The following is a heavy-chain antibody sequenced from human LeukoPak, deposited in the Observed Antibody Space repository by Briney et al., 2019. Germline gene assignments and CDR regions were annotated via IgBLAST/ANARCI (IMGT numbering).Heavy chain of an antibody. CDR3: ATDYYYDSSGSYYTVDY. Sequence: GGSLRLSCTVSGFTVSSNSMSWVRQAPGKGLEWVSFIYSGGNTLYSDSVKGRFTISRDNSKNTLYLQMNSLRSEDTAVYYCATDYYYDSSGSYYTVDYWGQGTLVTVSS. CDR1: GFTVSSNS. D-gene: IGHD3-22*01. J-gene: IGHJ4*02. V-gene: IGHV3-53*05. CDR2: IYSGGNT.